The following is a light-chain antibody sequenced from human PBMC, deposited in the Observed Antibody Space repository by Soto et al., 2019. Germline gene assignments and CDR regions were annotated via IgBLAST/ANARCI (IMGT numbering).Light chain of an antibody. CDR2: DAS. CDR3: QQRSIWPRNT. CDR1: QSVGSY. V-gene: IGKV3-11*01. Sequence: EIVLTQSPAPLSLSAGEIATFSCRASQSVGSYLAWYQQKPGQPPRLLIYDASNRATGIPARFSGSGSGTDVTLTISSLEPDDVAVYYCQQRSIWPRNTFGLGTKLEIK. J-gene: IGKJ2*01.